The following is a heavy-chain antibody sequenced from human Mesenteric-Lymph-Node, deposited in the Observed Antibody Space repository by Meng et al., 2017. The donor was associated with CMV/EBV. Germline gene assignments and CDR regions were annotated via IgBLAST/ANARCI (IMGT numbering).Heavy chain of an antibody. J-gene: IGHJ5*02. D-gene: IGHD2-15*01. CDR2: ISAYNGNT. CDR3: ARVEVGFDGRGNWFDP. CDR1: GYTFTAYS. V-gene: IGHV1-18*04. Sequence: ASVKVSCKASGYTFTAYSLHWVRQAPGQGLEWMGWISAYNGNTNYAQKLQGRVTMTTDTSTSTAYMELRSLRSDDTAVYYCARVEVGFDGRGNWFDPWGQGTLVTVSS.